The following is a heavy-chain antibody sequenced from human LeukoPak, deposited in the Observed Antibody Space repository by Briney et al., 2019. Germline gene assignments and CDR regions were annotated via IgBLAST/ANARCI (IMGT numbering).Heavy chain of an antibody. V-gene: IGHV1-18*01. CDR3: ARALRLRYFDWSPGDY. CDR2: ISAYNGNT. CDR1: GGTFSSYA. J-gene: IGHJ4*02. D-gene: IGHD3-9*01. Sequence: GASVKVSCKASGGTFSSYAISWVRQAPGQGLEWMGWISAYNGNTNYAQKLQGRVTMTTDTSTSTAYMELRSLRSDDTAVYYCARALRLRYFDWSPGDYWGQGTLVTVSS.